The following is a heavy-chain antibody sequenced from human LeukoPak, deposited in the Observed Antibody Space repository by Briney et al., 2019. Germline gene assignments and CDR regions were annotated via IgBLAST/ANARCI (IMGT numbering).Heavy chain of an antibody. V-gene: IGHV4-38-2*01. CDR2: IYPTGNT. D-gene: IGHD3-3*01. Sequence: SETLSLTCAVSSYSITSDNYWGWVRQPPGKGLEWIGSIYPTGNTYYNPSPRSRVAISLDTSKSQFSLKVTSVIAADTAVYYCARLLACGRAPCRTARFQFDSWGQGTLVAVSS. CDR1: SYSITSDNY. J-gene: IGHJ4*02. CDR3: ARLLACGRAPCRTARFQFDS.